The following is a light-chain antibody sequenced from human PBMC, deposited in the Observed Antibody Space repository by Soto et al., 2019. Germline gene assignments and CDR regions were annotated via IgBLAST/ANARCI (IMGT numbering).Light chain of an antibody. CDR3: QQYGSSPLT. CDR1: QSVSSSY. J-gene: IGKJ4*01. V-gene: IGKV3-20*01. Sequence: EIVLTQSPGTLSLSPGERATLSCRASQSVSSSYLAWYQQKPGQAPRLLRATGIPDRFSGSGSGTDFTLTISRLEPEDFAVYYCQQYGSSPLTFGGGTKVEIK.